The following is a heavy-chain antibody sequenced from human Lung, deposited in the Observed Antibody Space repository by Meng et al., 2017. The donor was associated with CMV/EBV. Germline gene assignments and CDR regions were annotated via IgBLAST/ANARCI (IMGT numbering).Heavy chain of an antibody. J-gene: IGHJ4*01. CDR1: GGSITSNKW. V-gene: IGHV4-4*02. CDR2: IHHSATT. CDR3: ARARMPLWHPHFDC. D-gene: IGHD1-14*01. Sequence: GSLRLXCAVSGGSITSNKWWNWVRQPPGKGLEWIGEIHHSATTNYNPSLQSRVTMSVDKSKNHFSLNLSTVTAADTAVYYCARARMPLWHPHFDCWGHGXLVTVSS.